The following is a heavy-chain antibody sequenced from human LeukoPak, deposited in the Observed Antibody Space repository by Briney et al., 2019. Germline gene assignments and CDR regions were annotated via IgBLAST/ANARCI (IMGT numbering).Heavy chain of an antibody. J-gene: IGHJ6*03. CDR1: GGTFSSYA. V-gene: IGHV1-69*13. Sequence: GASVKVSCKASGGTFSSYAISWVRQAPGQGLEWMGGIIPIFGTANYAQKFQGRVTITADESTSTAYMELSSLRSEDTAVYYCAIDSRNQGYYYYYMDVWGKGTTVTVSS. D-gene: IGHD1-14*01. CDR3: AIDSRNQGYYYYYMDV. CDR2: IIPIFGTA.